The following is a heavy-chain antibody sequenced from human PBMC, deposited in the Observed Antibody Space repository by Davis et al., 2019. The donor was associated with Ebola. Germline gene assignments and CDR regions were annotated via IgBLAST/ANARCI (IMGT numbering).Heavy chain of an antibody. CDR2: IKQDGSEK. D-gene: IGHD6-19*01. CDR1: GFTFSSYW. J-gene: IGHJ6*02. V-gene: IGHV3-7*01. Sequence: GESLKISCAASGFTFSSYWMSWVRQAPGKGLEWVANIKQDGSEKYYVDSVKGRFTISRDNAKNSLYLQMNSLRAEDTAVYYCARDRYSSGWSYYYGMDVWGQGTTVTVSS. CDR3: ARDRYSSGWSYYYGMDV.